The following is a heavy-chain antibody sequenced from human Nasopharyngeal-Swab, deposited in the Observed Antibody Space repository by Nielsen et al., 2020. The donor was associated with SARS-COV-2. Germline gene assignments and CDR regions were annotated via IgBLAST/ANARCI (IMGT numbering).Heavy chain of an antibody. J-gene: IGHJ3*02. CDR1: GYSFTSYG. D-gene: IGHD3-22*01. V-gene: IGHV1-18*01. Sequence: ASVKVSCKASGYSFTSYGISWVRQAPGQGLEWLGWISAYNGNTNYAQKLQGRVTMTTDTSTSTAYMELRSLRSDDRAVYYCAREPYYDSSGYYYSDAFDIGGQGTMVTVSS. CDR3: AREPYYDSSGYYYSDAFDI. CDR2: ISAYNGNT.